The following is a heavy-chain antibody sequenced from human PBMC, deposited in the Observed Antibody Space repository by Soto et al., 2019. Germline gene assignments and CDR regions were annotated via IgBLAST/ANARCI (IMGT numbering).Heavy chain of an antibody. CDR1: GDTFTSYD. J-gene: IGHJ6*02. Sequence: GASVKVSCKASGDTFTSYDINCVRRATGQVLEWMGWMNPNSGNTGYAQKFQGRVTMTRNTSISTAYMELSSLRSEDTAVYYCARKSYSYGYLLGYYYYGMDVWGQGTTVTVSS. CDR3: ARKSYSYGYLLGYYYYGMDV. V-gene: IGHV1-8*01. D-gene: IGHD5-18*01. CDR2: MNPNSGNT.